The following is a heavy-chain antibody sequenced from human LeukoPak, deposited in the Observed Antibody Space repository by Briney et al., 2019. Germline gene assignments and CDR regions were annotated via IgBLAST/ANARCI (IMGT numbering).Heavy chain of an antibody. Sequence: GGSLRLSCTASGFTFSSYGMHWVRRAPGKGLEWVAVIWYDGSNKYYADSVKGRFTISRDNSKNTLYLQMISLRAEDTAVYYCARGLEAVAGSSYWGQGTLVTVSS. CDR3: ARGLEAVAGSSY. J-gene: IGHJ4*02. V-gene: IGHV3-33*01. CDR2: IWYDGSNK. CDR1: GFTFSSYG. D-gene: IGHD6-19*01.